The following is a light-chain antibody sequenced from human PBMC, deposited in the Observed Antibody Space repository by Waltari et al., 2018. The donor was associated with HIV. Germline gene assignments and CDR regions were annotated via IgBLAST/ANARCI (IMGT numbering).Light chain of an antibody. J-gene: IGLJ2*01. Sequence: PGQSIAISCTGTSSDVGGYDYVSWYQQHPGKAPKLMIYDVSKRPSGVSDRFSGSKSGNTASLTISGLQAEDEADYYCSSCTSSNSLVFGGGTKLTVL. V-gene: IGLV2-14*04. CDR3: SSCTSSNSLV. CDR1: SSDVGGYDY. CDR2: DVS.